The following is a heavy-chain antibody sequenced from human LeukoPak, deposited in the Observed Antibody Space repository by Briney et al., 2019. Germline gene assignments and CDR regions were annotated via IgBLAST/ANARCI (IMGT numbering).Heavy chain of an antibody. J-gene: IGHJ4*02. D-gene: IGHD3-22*01. V-gene: IGHV3-74*01. CDR3: ARVYETNDYLY. Sequence: GGSLRLSCAASGFNFSNFWMHWVRQAPGKGLVWVALIYGDGSFTRYADSVKGRFTISRDNAKNTVYLQMNSLRVEDTAVYYCARVYETNDYLYWGQGSLVTVSS. CDR2: IYGDGSFT. CDR1: GFNFSNFW.